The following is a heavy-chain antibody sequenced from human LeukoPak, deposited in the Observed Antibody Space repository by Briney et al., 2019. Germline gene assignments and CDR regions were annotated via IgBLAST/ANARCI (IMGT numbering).Heavy chain of an antibody. D-gene: IGHD1-26*01. V-gene: IGHV4-39*07. CDR3: ARVSGGFAIPASYWFDP. J-gene: IGHJ5*02. CDR2: IYDSGST. Sequence: SETLSLTCTVSGASISSSSYYWGWLRQPPGKGLEWIVSIYDSGSTYYNPSLKSRVTISVDTSKNQFSLKLSSVTAADTAVYYCARVSGGFAIPASYWFDPWGQGTLVTVSS. CDR1: GASISSSSYY.